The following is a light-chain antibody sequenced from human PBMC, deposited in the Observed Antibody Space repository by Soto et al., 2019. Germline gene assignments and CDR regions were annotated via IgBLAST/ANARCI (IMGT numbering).Light chain of an antibody. J-gene: IGKJ5*01. CDR2: GAS. Sequence: EVVMTQSPDTLSVSPWETVTLSCRASQSVRSKLAWYQQKPGQAPRLFIYGASTRATGIPARFSGSGSGTEFTLPISSLQSEDFAIYYCQQYNNWPPITFGQGTRLEIK. CDR3: QQYNNWPPIT. CDR1: QSVRSK. V-gene: IGKV3-15*01.